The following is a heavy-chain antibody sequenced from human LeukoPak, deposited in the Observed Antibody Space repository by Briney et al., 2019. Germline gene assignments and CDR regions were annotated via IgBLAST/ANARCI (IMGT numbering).Heavy chain of an antibody. CDR1: GFTISQYS. Sequence: PGGSLRLSCSASGFTISQYSMHWVRQPPGKGLDWVAVISSDGSITSYAGSVKGRFTISRDNAKNTLYLQMSGLTAEDTALYYCARGRHRIHCLFDVWGQGTMVTVS. D-gene: IGHD1-14*01. J-gene: IGHJ3*01. CDR2: ISSDGSIT. V-gene: IGHV3-30-3*01. CDR3: ARGRHRIHCLFDV.